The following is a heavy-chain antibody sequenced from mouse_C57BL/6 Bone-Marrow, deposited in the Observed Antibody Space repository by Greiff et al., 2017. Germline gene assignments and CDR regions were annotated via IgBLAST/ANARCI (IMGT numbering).Heavy chain of an antibody. CDR1: GYSITSGYY. CDR3: ARDSSHLGRDYYAMDY. Sequence: ESGPGLVKPSQSLSLTCSVTGYSITSGYYWNWIRQFPGNKLEWMGYISYDGSNNYNPSLKNRISITRDTSKNQFFLKLNSVTTEDTATYYCARDSSHLGRDYYAMDYWGQGTSVTVSS. V-gene: IGHV3-6*01. D-gene: IGHD4-1*01. J-gene: IGHJ4*01. CDR2: ISYDGSN.